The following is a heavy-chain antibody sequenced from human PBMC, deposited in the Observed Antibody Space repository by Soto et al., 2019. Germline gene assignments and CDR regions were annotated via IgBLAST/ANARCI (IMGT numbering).Heavy chain of an antibody. CDR2: FRYSGNT. D-gene: IGHD6-19*01. Sequence: QLQLQESGPGLVKPSETLSLTCTVSGGSISSGTYYWGWIRQPPGKGLEWIGSFRYSGNTYYNPSLKSRVTISADTSKNQFSLKVTSVTAADTAVYYCVRRGGDIGVAAEDWGQGTLVTVSS. CDR3: VRRGGDIGVAAED. CDR1: GGSISSGTYY. J-gene: IGHJ4*02. V-gene: IGHV4-39*01.